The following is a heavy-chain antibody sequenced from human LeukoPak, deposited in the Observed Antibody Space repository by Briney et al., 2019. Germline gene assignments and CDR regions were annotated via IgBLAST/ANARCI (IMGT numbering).Heavy chain of an antibody. V-gene: IGHV3-13*01. CDR1: GFTFSSYD. Sequence: GGSLRFSCAAAGFTFSSYDMHWVRQATGKGLEWVSAIGTAGDTYYPGSVKGRFTISRENAKNSLYLQMNSLRAGDTAVYYCARGAPYKAFDYWGQGTLVTVSS. J-gene: IGHJ4*02. D-gene: IGHD1-14*01. CDR2: IGTAGDT. CDR3: ARGAPYKAFDY.